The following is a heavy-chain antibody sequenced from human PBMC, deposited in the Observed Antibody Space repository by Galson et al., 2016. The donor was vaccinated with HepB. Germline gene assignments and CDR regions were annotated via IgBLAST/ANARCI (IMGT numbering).Heavy chain of an antibody. J-gene: IGHJ6*03. V-gene: IGHV4-34*01. CDR1: GGSFSGYY. CDR3: ARGDNPDYGDSASAYYYVAV. Sequence: SETLSLTCAVYGGSFSGYYWSWIRQPPEKGLEWIGEINHSGSTTYNTSLKSRVTISVDTSKNQFSIKLSPVTAADTAVYYCARGDNPDYGDSASAYYYVAVWGKGTTVTVSS. D-gene: IGHD4-17*01. CDR2: INHSGST.